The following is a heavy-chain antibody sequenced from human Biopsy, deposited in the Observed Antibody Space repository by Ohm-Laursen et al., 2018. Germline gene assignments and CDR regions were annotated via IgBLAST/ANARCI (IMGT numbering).Heavy chain of an antibody. V-gene: IGHV3-23*01. D-gene: IGHD6-6*01. CDR2: ITGSGDSGGKT. CDR3: ARDSSRRAREGGMDV. J-gene: IGHJ6*02. Sequence: GSLRLSCSAPGFTFSNYAMNWVRQAPGKGLEWVSAITGSGDSGGKTYYADSVKGRFTVARDIAKNSLYLQLNSLRVEDTAVYYCARDSSRRAREGGMDVWGQGTTVTVSS. CDR1: GFTFSNYA.